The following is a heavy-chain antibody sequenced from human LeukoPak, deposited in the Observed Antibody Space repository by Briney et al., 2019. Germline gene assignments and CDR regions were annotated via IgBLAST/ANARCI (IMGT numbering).Heavy chain of an antibody. Sequence: ASVKVSCKASGYTFTSYAMHWVRQAPGQRLEWMGWINAGNGNTKYSQKFQGRVTITRDTSASTAYMELSSLRSEDTAVYYCARGSSSWPYYYYYYGMDVWGQGTTVTVSS. V-gene: IGHV1-3*01. CDR2: INAGNGNT. CDR1: GYTFTSYA. D-gene: IGHD6-13*01. CDR3: ARGSSSWPYYYYYYGMDV. J-gene: IGHJ6*02.